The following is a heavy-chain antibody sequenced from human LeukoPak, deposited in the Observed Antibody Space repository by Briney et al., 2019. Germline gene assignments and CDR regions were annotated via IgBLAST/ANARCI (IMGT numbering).Heavy chain of an antibody. J-gene: IGHJ4*02. CDR2: ISATGGST. CDR1: GFTFSSYA. V-gene: IGHV3-23*01. CDR3: AKGPLIGWYYFDS. Sequence: PGGSLRLSCAASGFTFSSYAMGWVRQAPGKGLEWVSAISATGGSTFYADSVKGRFTISRDNYKNTLYLQMNSVRAEDTAVYYCAKGPLIGWYYFDSWGQGTLVTVSS. D-gene: IGHD2-15*01.